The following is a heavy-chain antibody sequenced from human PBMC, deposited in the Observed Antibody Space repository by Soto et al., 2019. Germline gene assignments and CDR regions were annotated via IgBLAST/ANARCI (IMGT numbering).Heavy chain of an antibody. Sequence: EVQLLESGGGLVQPGGSLRLSCAASGFTFSSFALSWVRQAPGKGLEWVSAISGSGDGTDYADSVKGRFTISRDNFKNTIYLQMNSLRAEDTAVYYCAGPGYSSQDYWGQGTLVTVSS. CDR1: GFTFSSFA. CDR3: AGPGYSSQDY. J-gene: IGHJ4*02. CDR2: ISGSGDGT. D-gene: IGHD5-18*01. V-gene: IGHV3-23*01.